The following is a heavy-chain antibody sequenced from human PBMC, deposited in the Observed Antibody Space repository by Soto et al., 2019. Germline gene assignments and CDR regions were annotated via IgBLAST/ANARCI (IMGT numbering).Heavy chain of an antibody. CDR2: ISGSGGST. V-gene: IGHV3-23*01. CDR3: AKAGGPNKTKYYFDY. CDR1: GFTFSSYA. Sequence: GGSLRLSCAASGFTFSSYAMSWVRQAPGKGLEWVSAISGSGGSTYYADSVKGRFTISRDNSKNTLYLQMNSLRAEDTAVYYCAKAGGPNKTKYYFDYWGQGTLVTVSS. J-gene: IGHJ4*02. D-gene: IGHD1-26*01.